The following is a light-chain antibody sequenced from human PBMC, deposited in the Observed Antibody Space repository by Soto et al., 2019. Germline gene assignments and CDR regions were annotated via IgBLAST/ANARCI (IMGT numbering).Light chain of an antibody. J-gene: IGLJ1*01. CDR2: EVT. Sequence: QSVLTQPASVSGSPGQSITISCTGTSSDVGGYNDVSWYQQHPGKAPKLMIYEVTNRPSGVPNRFSGSKSGNTASLTISGLRAEDEADYYCSSYTSSTTLYVFGTGTKVTVL. CDR1: SSDVGGYND. V-gene: IGLV2-14*01. CDR3: SSYTSSTTLYV.